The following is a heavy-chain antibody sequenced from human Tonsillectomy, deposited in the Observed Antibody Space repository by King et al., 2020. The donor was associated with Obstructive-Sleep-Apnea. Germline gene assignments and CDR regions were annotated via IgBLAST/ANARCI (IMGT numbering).Heavy chain of an antibody. CDR3: ARDSNYDVWGSYSPYNWFDP. CDR1: GGSISSYY. Sequence: VQLQESGPRLVKPSETLSLTCTVSGGSISSYYWSWIRQPPGKGLEWIGNTYYSGSTNYNPSLKSRVTISVDTSKNQFSLKLNSVTAADTAVYYCARDSNYDVWGSYSPYNWFDPWGQGTLVTVSS. V-gene: IGHV4-59*01. J-gene: IGHJ5*02. D-gene: IGHD3-3*01. CDR2: TYYSGST.